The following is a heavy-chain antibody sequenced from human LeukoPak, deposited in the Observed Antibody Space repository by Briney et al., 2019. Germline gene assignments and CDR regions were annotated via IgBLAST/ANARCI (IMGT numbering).Heavy chain of an antibody. V-gene: IGHV3-20*04. CDR3: ARAPITSPFYFDH. CDR1: GFGFGDRG. J-gene: IGHJ4*02. CDR2: INWSGGST. D-gene: IGHD2-2*01. Sequence: GGSLRLFCSASGFGFGDRGMIWVREVPGKGLEWVSGINWSGGSTGYADPVRGSFTISRDNAKNSLYLQMDSLTAEDTALYYCARAPITSPFYFDHWGQGTLVTVSS.